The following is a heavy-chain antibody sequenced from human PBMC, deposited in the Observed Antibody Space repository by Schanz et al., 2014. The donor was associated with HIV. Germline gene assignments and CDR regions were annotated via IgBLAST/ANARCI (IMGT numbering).Heavy chain of an antibody. V-gene: IGHV3-21*01. CDR1: GFTFSSYS. CDR2: ISSSSSYI. J-gene: IGHJ6*02. CDR3: VRVRSPRVKIVVVMDYYYYAMEV. Sequence: EVQLVESGGGLVKPGGSLRLSCAASGFTFSSYSMNWVRQAPGKGLEWVSSISSSSSYIYYADSMKGRFTISRDNAKNSVYLQMNSLRAEDTAVYYCVRVRSPRVKIVVVMDYYYYAMEVWGQGTTVTVSS. D-gene: IGHD3-22*01.